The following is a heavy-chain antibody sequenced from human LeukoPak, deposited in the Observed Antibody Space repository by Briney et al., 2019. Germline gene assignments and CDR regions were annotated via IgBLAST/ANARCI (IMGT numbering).Heavy chain of an antibody. CDR1: GGSISSSSYY. CDR2: IYYSGST. D-gene: IGHD1-26*01. J-gene: IGHJ2*01. CDR3: ARFIVGAIDDWYFDL. V-gene: IGHV4-39*01. Sequence: SETLSLTCTVSGGSISSSSYYWGWIRQPPGKGLEWIGSIYYSGSTYYNPSLKSRVTISVDTSKNQFSLKLSSVTAADTAVYYCARFIVGAIDDWYFDLWGRGTLVTVSS.